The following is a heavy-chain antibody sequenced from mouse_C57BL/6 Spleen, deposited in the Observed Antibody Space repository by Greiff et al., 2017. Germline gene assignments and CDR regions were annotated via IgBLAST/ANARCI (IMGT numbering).Heavy chain of an antibody. J-gene: IGHJ1*03. CDR1: GYTFTSYW. Sequence: QVQLQQSGAELAKPGASVKLSCKASGYTFTSYWMHWVKQRPGQGLEWIGYINPSSGYTKYNQKFKDKATLTADKSSSTAYMQLSSLTYEDSAVYYCARSVPQLGRYFDVWGTGTTVTVSS. D-gene: IGHD4-1*02. CDR3: ARSVPQLGRYFDV. CDR2: INPSSGYT. V-gene: IGHV1-7*01.